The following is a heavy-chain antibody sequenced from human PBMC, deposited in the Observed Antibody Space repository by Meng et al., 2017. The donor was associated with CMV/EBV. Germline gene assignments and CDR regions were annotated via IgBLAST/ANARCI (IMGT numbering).Heavy chain of an antibody. J-gene: IGHJ5*02. CDR2: ISGSGGST. V-gene: IGHV3-23*01. Sequence: FTFGSYAMSWVRQAPGKGLEWVSAISGSGGSTYYADSVKGRFTISRDNSKNTLYLQMNSLRAEDTAVYYCAKGYCSSTSCSPNWFDPWGQGTLVTVSS. CDR1: FTFGSYA. D-gene: IGHD2-2*01. CDR3: AKGYCSSTSCSPNWFDP.